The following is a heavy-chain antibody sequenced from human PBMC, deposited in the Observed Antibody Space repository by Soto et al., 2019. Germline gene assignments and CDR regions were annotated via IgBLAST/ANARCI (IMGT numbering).Heavy chain of an antibody. J-gene: IGHJ5*02. Sequence: SETLSLTCTVSGGSISSSSYFWGWIRQPPGKGLEWIGSIFYSGNTYYSPSLKSRVTISVDTSKNQFSLKLSSVTAADTAVYHCATQEVGGSYVYTFDPWGQGTLVTVS. V-gene: IGHV4-39*01. CDR2: IFYSGNT. CDR1: GGSISSSSYF. CDR3: ATQEVGGSYVYTFDP. D-gene: IGHD1-26*01.